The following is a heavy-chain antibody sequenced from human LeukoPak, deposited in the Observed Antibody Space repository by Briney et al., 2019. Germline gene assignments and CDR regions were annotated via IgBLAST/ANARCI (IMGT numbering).Heavy chain of an antibody. CDR2: IYTSGST. Sequence: SETLSLTCTVSGGSISSGSYYWSWIRQPAGKGLEWIGRIYTSGSTNYNPSLKSRVTISVDRSKNQFSLKLTSVTAADTAVYYCLVTSDSSGYYGVGDWGQGTLVTVSS. V-gene: IGHV4-61*02. D-gene: IGHD3-22*01. J-gene: IGHJ4*02. CDR3: LVTSDSSGYYGVGD. CDR1: GGSISSGSYY.